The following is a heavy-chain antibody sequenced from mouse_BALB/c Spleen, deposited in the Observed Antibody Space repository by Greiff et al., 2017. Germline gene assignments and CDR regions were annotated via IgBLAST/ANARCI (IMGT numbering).Heavy chain of an antibody. Sequence: EVKLQESGAELVKPGASVKLSCTASGFNIKDTYMHWVKQRPEQGLEWIGRIDPANGNTKYDPKFQGKATITADTSSNTAYLQLSSLTSEDTAVYYCARKGGGYDAMDYWGQGTSVTVSS. CDR2: IDPANGNT. V-gene: IGHV14-3*02. CDR1: GFNIKDTY. CDR3: ARKGGGYDAMDY. J-gene: IGHJ4*01.